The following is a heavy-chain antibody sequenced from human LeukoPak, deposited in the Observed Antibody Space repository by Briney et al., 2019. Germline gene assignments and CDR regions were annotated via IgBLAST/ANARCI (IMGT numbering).Heavy chain of an antibody. D-gene: IGHD2-15*01. CDR2: INQDGSEK. J-gene: IGHJ4*02. V-gene: IGHV3-7*01. Sequence: GGSLRLSCVASGFTFSSYWMSWVRQAPGKGLEWVANINQDGSEKYDVDSAKGRFTISRDNVRNSLYLQMNTLRVEDTAVYYCARDPRHCSDGSCYPGSDYWGQGTLVTVSS. CDR1: GFTFSSYW. CDR3: ARDPRHCSDGSCYPGSDY.